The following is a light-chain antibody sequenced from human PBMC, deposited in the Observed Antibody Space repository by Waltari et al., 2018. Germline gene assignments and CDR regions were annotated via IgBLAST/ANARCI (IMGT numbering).Light chain of an antibody. Sequence: DIQMTQSPAALSASVGDRVTITCRASQSISTWLAWYQQKPGKAPKLLIYKASSVQSGVPSRFSGSGSETEFTLTITSLHPDDFATYYCQHYNSYPWTFGQGTKV. V-gene: IGKV1-5*03. J-gene: IGKJ1*01. CDR2: KAS. CDR1: QSISTW. CDR3: QHYNSYPWT.